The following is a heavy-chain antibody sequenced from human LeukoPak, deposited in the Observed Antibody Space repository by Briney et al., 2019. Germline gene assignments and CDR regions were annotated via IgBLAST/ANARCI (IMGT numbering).Heavy chain of an antibody. Sequence: PGESLKISCKGSGYSFTSYWIGWVRQMPGKGLEWMGIIYPGDSDTRYSPSFQGQVTISADKSISTAYLQWSSLKASDTAMYYCARHVPYYVWGSYRSGWYYYYMDVWGKGTTVTVSS. CDR2: IYPGDSDT. J-gene: IGHJ6*03. D-gene: IGHD3-16*02. CDR1: GYSFTSYW. V-gene: IGHV5-51*01. CDR3: ARHVPYYVWGSYRSGWYYYYMDV.